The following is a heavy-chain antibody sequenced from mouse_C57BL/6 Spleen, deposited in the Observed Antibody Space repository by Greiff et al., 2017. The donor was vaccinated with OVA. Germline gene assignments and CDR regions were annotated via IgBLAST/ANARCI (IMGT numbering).Heavy chain of an antibody. V-gene: IGHV1-82*01. CDR3: ARAADSSGPHYYAMDY. Sequence: QVQLQQSGPELVKPGASVKISCKASGYAFSSSWMNWVKQRPGKGLEWIGRIYPGDGDTNYNGKFKGKATLTADKSSSTAYMQLSSLTSEDSAVYFCARAADSSGPHYYAMDYWGQGTSVTVSS. J-gene: IGHJ4*01. D-gene: IGHD3-2*02. CDR1: GYAFSSSW. CDR2: IYPGDGDT.